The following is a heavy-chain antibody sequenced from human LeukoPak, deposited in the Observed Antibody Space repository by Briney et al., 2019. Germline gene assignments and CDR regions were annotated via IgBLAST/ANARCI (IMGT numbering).Heavy chain of an antibody. CDR1: GFIFGDHA. J-gene: IGHJ6*02. D-gene: IGHD5-18*01. V-gene: IGHV3-49*04. CDR3: ARGPILLWIHNGMYV. Sequence: GGSLRLSCTTSGFIFGDHAMSWVRQASGKGLECIGFIRSKAYGGTTAYAASVIGRFTISRDDSKSIAYLQMNSLQIEDTGMYYCARGPILLWIHNGMYVWGQGTTVTVSS. CDR2: IRSKAYGGTT.